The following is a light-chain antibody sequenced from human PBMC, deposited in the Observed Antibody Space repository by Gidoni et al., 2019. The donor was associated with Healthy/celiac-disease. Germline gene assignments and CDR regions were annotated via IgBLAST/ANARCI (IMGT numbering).Light chain of an antibody. V-gene: IGKV3-11*01. J-gene: IGKJ2*01. Sequence: EIVMTQSPATLALSPGARATLYCRPSQSVSSYFALYQQKPGQAPRLLIYDASNKATGIPSRFSGSGSATDFTLTISRLEPEDFAVYYCQHRSNWRTFGQGTKLEIK. CDR3: QHRSNWRT. CDR1: QSVSSY. CDR2: DAS.